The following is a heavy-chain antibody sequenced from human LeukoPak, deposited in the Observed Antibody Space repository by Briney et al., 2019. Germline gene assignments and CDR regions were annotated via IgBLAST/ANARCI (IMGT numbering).Heavy chain of an antibody. CDR1: GYTFTGYY. D-gene: IGHD6-13*01. CDR3: ARDQGIAAAGPGAFDI. J-gene: IGHJ3*02. V-gene: IGHV1-2*04. CDR2: INPNSGGT. Sequence: VASVKVSCKASGYTFTGYYMHWVRQAPGQGLEWMGWINPNSGGTNYAQKFQGWVTMTRDTSISTAYMELSRLRSDDTAVYYCARDQGIAAAGPGAFDIWGQGTMVTVSS.